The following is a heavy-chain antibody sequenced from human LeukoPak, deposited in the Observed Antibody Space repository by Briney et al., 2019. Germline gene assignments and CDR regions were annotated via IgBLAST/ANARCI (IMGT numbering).Heavy chain of an antibody. CDR1: GGSISSYY. D-gene: IGHD3-22*01. CDR2: IYYSGST. V-gene: IGHV4-59*01. CDR3: ARGGYYYHY. Sequence: SETLSLTCTVSGGSISSYYWSWIRQPPGKGLEWTGYIYYSGSTNYNPSLKSRVTISVDTSKNQFSLKLSSVTAADTAVYYCARGGYYYHYWGQGTLVTVSS. J-gene: IGHJ4*02.